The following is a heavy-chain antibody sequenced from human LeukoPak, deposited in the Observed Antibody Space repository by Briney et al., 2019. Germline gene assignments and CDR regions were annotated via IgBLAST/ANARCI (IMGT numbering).Heavy chain of an antibody. Sequence: ASVKVSCKASGYTFTSHYMHWVRQAPGQGLEWMGNINPNNRGTNYPQKLQGRVTVTRDTSTSTVYMELSSLRSEDTAVYYCARDEVNGVNDAFDLWGQGTKVTVSS. V-gene: IGHV1-46*01. D-gene: IGHD4-17*01. J-gene: IGHJ3*01. CDR1: GYTFTSHY. CDR2: INPNNRGT. CDR3: ARDEVNGVNDAFDL.